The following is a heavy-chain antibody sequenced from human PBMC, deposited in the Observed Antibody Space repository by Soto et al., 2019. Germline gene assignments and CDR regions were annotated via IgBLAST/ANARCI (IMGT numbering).Heavy chain of an antibody. CDR3: AHSLRAYWSRLGSPYFFDH. Sequence: QITLKESGPTLVKPTQTLTLTCTFSGFSLSTDGVGVGWIRQPPGKALEWLALLYWDDDKRYNPSLKNSLNISKGSSDNYVVLTLTDMDPEYTGTYFSAHSLRAYWSRLGSPYFFDHWGQGTLVTVSS. D-gene: IGHD3-16*01. CDR1: GFSLSTDGVG. CDR2: LYWDDDK. V-gene: IGHV2-5*02. J-gene: IGHJ4*02.